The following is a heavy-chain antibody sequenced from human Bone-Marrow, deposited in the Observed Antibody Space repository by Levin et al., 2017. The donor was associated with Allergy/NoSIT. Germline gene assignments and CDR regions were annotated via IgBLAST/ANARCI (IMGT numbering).Heavy chain of an antibody. CDR2: IKQDGSEK. Sequence: ETLSLTCAASGFTFSRYWMSWVRQAPGKGLEWVANIKQDGSEKYYVDSVKGRFTSSRDNAKNSLYLQMNSLRAEDTAVYYCARGLRTFDYWGQGTLVTVSS. CDR1: GFTFSRYW. D-gene: IGHD3-16*01. V-gene: IGHV3-7*01. CDR3: ARGLRTFDY. J-gene: IGHJ4*02.